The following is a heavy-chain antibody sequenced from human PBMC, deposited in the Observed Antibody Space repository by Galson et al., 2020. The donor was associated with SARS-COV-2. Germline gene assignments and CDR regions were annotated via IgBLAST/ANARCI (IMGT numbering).Heavy chain of an antibody. CDR1: GYTFTNYW. CDR2: IYPSDSDT. CDR3: ARHEGGYSGYNSAAS. J-gene: IGHJ5*02. Sequence: GESLKISCKGSGYTFTNYWIGWVRQRPGKGLEWMGIIYPSDSDTIYGPAFQGQVTISADKSLNTAYLQWNSLRASDSAMYFCARHEGGYSGYNSAASWGQGTQVTVSS. V-gene: IGHV5-51*01. D-gene: IGHD5-12*01.